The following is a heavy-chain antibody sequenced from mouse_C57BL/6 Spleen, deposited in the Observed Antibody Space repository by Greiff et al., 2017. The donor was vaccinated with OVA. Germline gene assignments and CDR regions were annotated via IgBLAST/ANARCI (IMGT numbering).Heavy chain of an antibody. J-gene: IGHJ1*03. D-gene: IGHD4-1*01. CDR1: GYTFTDYN. CDR3: ARSGGASTGTRYFDV. Sequence: EVKLMESGPELVKPGASVKMSCKASGYTFTDYNMHWVKQSHGKSLEWIGYINPNNGGTSYNQKVKGKATLTVNKSSSTAYMELRSLTSEDSAVYYCARSGGASTGTRYFDVWGTGTTVTVSS. V-gene: IGHV1-22*01. CDR2: INPNNGGT.